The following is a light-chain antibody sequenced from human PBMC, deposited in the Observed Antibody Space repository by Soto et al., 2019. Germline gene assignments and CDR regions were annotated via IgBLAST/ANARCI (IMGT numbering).Light chain of an antibody. V-gene: IGLV2-14*01. CDR3: SSYTGNNNYV. J-gene: IGLJ1*01. CDR2: DVS. CDR1: SSDVGGYSY. Sequence: QSVLTQPASVSGSPGQSITISCTGTSSDVGGYSYVSWCQQHPGKVPKLMIYDVSNRPSGVSNRFSGSKSGNTASLTISGRQAEDEADYYCSSYTGNNNYVFGSGTKLTLL.